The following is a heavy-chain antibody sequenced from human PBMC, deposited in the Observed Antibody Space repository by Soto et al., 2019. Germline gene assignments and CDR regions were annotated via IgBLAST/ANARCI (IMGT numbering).Heavy chain of an antibody. J-gene: IGHJ6*03. D-gene: IGHD6-6*01. CDR3: AKEGLPYSSSSYYYYMDV. Sequence: GGSLRLSCAASGFTFSSYAMSWVRQAPGKGLEGVSAISGSGGSTYYADSVKGRFTISRDNSKNTLYLQMNSLRAEDTAVYYCAKEGLPYSSSSYYYYMDVWGKGTTVTVSS. CDR2: ISGSGGST. CDR1: GFTFSSYA. V-gene: IGHV3-23*01.